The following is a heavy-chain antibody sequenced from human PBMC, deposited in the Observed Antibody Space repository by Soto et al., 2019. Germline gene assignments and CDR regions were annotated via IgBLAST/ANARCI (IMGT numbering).Heavy chain of an antibody. J-gene: IGHJ4*02. CDR2: FTGSGGST. D-gene: IGHD4-17*01. CDR1: GFTFSTYA. CDR3: AKDRYGDYGGIDY. Sequence: PGGSLRLSCAASGFTFSTYAMIWVRQAPGKGLEWVSVFTGSGGSTYYADSVKGRFTISRDTSKNTLFLQMNSLRAEDTAVYYCAKDRYGDYGGIDYWGQGTMVTVS. V-gene: IGHV3-23*01.